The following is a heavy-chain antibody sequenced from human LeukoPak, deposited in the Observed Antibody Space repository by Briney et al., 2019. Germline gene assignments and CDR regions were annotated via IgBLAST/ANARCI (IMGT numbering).Heavy chain of an antibody. Sequence: PGGSLRLSCAASGFTFSDYYMSWIRQAPGKGLEWFSYISSSSSYTNYADPVKGRFTISRDNAKNSLYLQMNSLRAEDTAVYYCARDLTIAAAGSFDPWGQGTLVTVSS. CDR1: GFTFSDYY. V-gene: IGHV3-11*05. CDR3: ARDLTIAAAGSFDP. CDR2: ISSSSSYT. J-gene: IGHJ5*02. D-gene: IGHD6-13*01.